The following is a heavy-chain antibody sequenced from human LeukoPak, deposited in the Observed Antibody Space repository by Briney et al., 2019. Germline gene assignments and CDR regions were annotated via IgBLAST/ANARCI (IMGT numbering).Heavy chain of an antibody. CDR1: GYTFSVYY. V-gene: IGHV1-2*02. CDR2: INPNTGGT. Sequence: ASVKVSCKTSGYTFSVYYIQWVRQAPGLGLEWMGWINPNTGGTNYAQKFQGRVTMTRDTSISTACMEVTRLKSDDTAIYYCARDLGFDSWGQGTLVTVSS. D-gene: IGHD3-16*01. J-gene: IGHJ4*02. CDR3: ARDLGFDS.